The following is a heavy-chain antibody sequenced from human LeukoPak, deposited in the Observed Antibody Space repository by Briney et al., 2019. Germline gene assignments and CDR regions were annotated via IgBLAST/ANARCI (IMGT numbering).Heavy chain of an antibody. CDR2: ISWNSGSI. D-gene: IGHD6-19*01. Sequence: GGSLRLSCAGSGFIFNNYAMHWVRQPPGKGLEWVSGISWNSGSIDYADSVKGRFTISRDNAKNSLYPQMNSLRVEDTAFYYCAKDNRRHYTSGPNPDSLHWGQGALVTVSS. CDR1: GFIFNNYA. CDR3: AKDNRRHYTSGPNPDSLH. V-gene: IGHV3-9*01. J-gene: IGHJ4*02.